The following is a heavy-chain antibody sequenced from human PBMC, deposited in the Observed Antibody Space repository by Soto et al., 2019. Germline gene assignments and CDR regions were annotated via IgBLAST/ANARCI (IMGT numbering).Heavy chain of an antibody. CDR2: IYYSGST. Sequence: SDTLSLTCTVSGGSISSIIYYWGWIRQPPGKGLEWIGSIYYSGSTYYNPSLKSRVTISVDTSKNQFSLKLSSVTAADTAVYYCVRRGQNDAFEIWGQGTMVTVSS. V-gene: IGHV4-39*01. CDR1: GGSISSIIYY. D-gene: IGHD3-16*01. CDR3: VRRGQNDAFEI. J-gene: IGHJ3*02.